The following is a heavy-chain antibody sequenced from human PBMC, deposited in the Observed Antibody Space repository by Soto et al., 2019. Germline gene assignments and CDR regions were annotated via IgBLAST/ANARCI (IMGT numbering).Heavy chain of an antibody. D-gene: IGHD4-17*01. Sequence: PSETLSLTCAVSGGSISSGGYSCNWIRQPPGKGLEWIGYIYHSGSTYYNPSLKSRVTISVDRSKNQFSLKLSSVTAADTAVYYCARGMTTVTTFAYWGQGTLVTVSS. V-gene: IGHV4-30-2*01. CDR1: GGSISSGGYS. CDR3: ARGMTTVTTFAY. CDR2: IYHSGST. J-gene: IGHJ4*02.